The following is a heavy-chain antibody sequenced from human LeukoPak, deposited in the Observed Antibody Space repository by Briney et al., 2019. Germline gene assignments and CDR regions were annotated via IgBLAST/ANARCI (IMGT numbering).Heavy chain of an antibody. CDR1: GFSLSISG. Sequence: GGSLRLSCEASGFSLSISGMNWVRQAPGKGLEWVSYISSSSDLMSYVDSVKGRFTVSRDNAKNSLYLQMNSLRAEDTAVYYCARDATPDGIIFDYWGQGTLVTVSS. CDR2: ISSSSDLM. CDR3: ARDATPDGIIFDY. D-gene: IGHD3-16*01. V-gene: IGHV3-48*01. J-gene: IGHJ4*02.